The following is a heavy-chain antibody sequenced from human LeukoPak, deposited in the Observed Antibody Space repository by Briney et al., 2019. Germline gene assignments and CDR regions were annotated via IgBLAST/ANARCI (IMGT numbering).Heavy chain of an antibody. Sequence: GGSLRLSCATSGFTFSDYSMTWVRQAPGKGLEWVSSITSTSSHINYADSVRSRFTISRDNAKNALFLQMTSLTDEDTALYYCARARLGYYDEYFDPWGQGTQVTVSS. D-gene: IGHD3-16*01. J-gene: IGHJ5*02. CDR2: ITSTSSHI. CDR3: ARARLGYYDEYFDP. CDR1: GFTFSDYS. V-gene: IGHV3-21*01.